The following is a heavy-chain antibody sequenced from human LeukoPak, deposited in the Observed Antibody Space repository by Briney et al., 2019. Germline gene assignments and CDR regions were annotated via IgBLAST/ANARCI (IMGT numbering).Heavy chain of an antibody. CDR3: ARLDDYVWGSYRYPDAFDI. V-gene: IGHV1-69*05. J-gene: IGHJ3*02. CDR1: GGTFSSYA. D-gene: IGHD3-16*02. Sequence: SVKVSCKASGGTFSSYAISWVRQTPGQGLEWMGRIIPIFGTANYAQKFQGRVTITTDESTSTAYMELSSLRSEDAAVYYCARLDDYVWGSYRYPDAFDIWGQGTMVTVSS. CDR2: IIPIFGTA.